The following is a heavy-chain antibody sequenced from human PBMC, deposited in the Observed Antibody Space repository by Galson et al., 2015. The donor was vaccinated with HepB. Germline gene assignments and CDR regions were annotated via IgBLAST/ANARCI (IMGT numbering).Heavy chain of an antibody. CDR3: ARDLGPYGSSSGDGLRH. D-gene: IGHD6-6*01. CDR1: GFIVSSNY. Sequence: SLRLSCAASGFIVSSNYMSWVRQAPGKGLEWVSIIYSSGTTYYADSVKGRSTISRDDSKSILYLQMNSLRVEDTAVYFCARDLGPYGSSSGDGLRHWGQGTLVTVSS. V-gene: IGHV3-53*01. CDR2: IYSSGTT. J-gene: IGHJ1*01.